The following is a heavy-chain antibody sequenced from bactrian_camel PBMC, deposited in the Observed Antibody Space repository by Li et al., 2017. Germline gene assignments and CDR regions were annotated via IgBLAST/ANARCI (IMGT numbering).Heavy chain of an antibody. CDR1: EFHISPIH. CDR3: AADGRDSGSWRGVWAGTDFGY. V-gene: IGHV3S40*01. CDR2: ISRDGAST. D-gene: IGHD1*01. J-gene: IGHJ6*01. Sequence: VQLVESGGGLVAPGGSLRLSCVASEFHISPIHMSWVRQAPGKEFEWVAGISRDGASTTYAASVDGRFAISKDYGKKRLTLQMDSLKTEDTAMYYCAADGRDSGSWRGVWAGTDFGYWGQGTQVTVS.